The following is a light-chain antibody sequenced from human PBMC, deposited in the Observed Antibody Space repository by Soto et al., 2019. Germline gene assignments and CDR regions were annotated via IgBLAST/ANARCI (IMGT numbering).Light chain of an antibody. Sequence: QSVLTQPASVSGSPGQSITISCTGTSNDVGANNYVSWYQHHPGKAPKILIYEARNRPSGVSNRFSGSKSGNTASLTISGLQAEDEADYYCTSYTSTSTLVFGGGTQLTVL. V-gene: IGLV2-14*01. CDR2: EAR. CDR3: TSYTSTSTLV. CDR1: SNDVGANNY. J-gene: IGLJ2*01.